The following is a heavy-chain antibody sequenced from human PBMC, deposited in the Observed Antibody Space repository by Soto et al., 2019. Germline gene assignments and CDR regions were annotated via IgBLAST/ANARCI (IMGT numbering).Heavy chain of an antibody. J-gene: IGHJ6*01. V-gene: IGHV3-33*01. CDR3: ARDESGSWTYYYYGMDV. CDR1: GFTFSSYG. Sequence: QVQLVESGGGVVQPGSSLRLSCAASGFTFSSYGMHWVRQAPGKGLEWVAVIWYDGSNKYYADSVKCRFIISRDNSKNTLYLHMNSLRAEDTAVYYCARDESGSWTYYYYGMDVWGQGTTVTVSS. CDR2: IWYDGSNK. D-gene: IGHD6-13*01.